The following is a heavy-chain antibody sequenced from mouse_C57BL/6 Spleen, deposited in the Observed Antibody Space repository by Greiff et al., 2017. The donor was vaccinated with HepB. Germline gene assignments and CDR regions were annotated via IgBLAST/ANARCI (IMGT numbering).Heavy chain of an antibody. D-gene: IGHD1-1*01. Sequence: VQLQQPGAELVKPGASVKMSCKASGYTFTSYWITWVKQRPGQGLEWIGDIYPGSGSTNYNEKFKSKATLTVDTSSSTAYMQLSSLTSEDSAVYYCARSITTEYYFDDWGQGTTLTVSS. CDR2: IYPGSGST. CDR3: ARSITTEYYFDD. CDR1: GYTFTSYW. V-gene: IGHV1-55*01. J-gene: IGHJ2*01.